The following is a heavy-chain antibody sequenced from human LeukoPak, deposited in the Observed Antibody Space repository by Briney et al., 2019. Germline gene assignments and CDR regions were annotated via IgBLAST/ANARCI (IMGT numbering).Heavy chain of an antibody. CDR1: GFTFSSYA. CDR3: ARGYCSSTSCYSKTEEFDY. CDR2: ISYDGSNK. J-gene: IGHJ4*02. Sequence: GGSLRLSCAASGFTFSSYAMHWVRQAPGKGLEWVAVISYDGSNKYYADSVKGRFTISRDNSKNTLYLQMNSLRAEDTAVYYCARGYCSSTSCYSKTEEFDYWGQGTLVTVSS. D-gene: IGHD2-2*02. V-gene: IGHV3-30-3*01.